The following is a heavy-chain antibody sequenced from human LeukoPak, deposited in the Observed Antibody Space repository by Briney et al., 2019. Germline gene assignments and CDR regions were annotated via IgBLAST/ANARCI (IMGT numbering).Heavy chain of an antibody. J-gene: IGHJ4*02. V-gene: IGHV4-30-4*01. CDR2: IHHSGST. Sequence: SETLSLTCTVSGGSINSGDYYWSWIRQPPGKGLEWIEYIHHSGSTYHNPSLQSRVTISIDTSKNQFSLKLSSVTAADTAVYYCARGRSSSWSFDYWGQGTLVTASS. CDR3: ARGRSSSWSFDY. D-gene: IGHD6-13*01. CDR1: GGSINSGDYY.